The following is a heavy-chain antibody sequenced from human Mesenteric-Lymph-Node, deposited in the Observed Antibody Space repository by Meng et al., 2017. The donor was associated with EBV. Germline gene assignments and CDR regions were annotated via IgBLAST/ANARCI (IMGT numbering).Heavy chain of an antibody. CDR3: ARKSIADGFDNWIDP. CDR1: GDSVSSRRYY. V-gene: IGHV4-61*01. Sequence: QVQLQESGPGLVKPSETLSLKCTVSGDSVSSRRYYWSWIRQPPGKGLEWIGQINYSGSTNYNPSLKSRVTVSVDTSKNEFSLKLTSVTAADAAVYYCARKSIADGFDNWIDPWGQGTLVTVSS. CDR2: INYSGST. J-gene: IGHJ5*02. D-gene: IGHD6-6*01.